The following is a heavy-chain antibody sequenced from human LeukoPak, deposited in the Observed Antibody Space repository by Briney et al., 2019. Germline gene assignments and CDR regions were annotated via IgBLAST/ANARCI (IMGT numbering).Heavy chain of an antibody. CDR3: ARVFWETVNTGYYSDF. V-gene: IGHV3-21*01. J-gene: IGHJ4*02. CDR2: ITSSSSHI. D-gene: IGHD3-22*01. Sequence: GGSLRLSCAASGFTFSSYAMSWVRQAPGKGLEWISSITSSSSHIFYADSVRGRFTISRDNANNALHLQMNSLRAEDTAVYYCARVFWETVNTGYYSDFWGQGTLVTVSS. CDR1: GFTFSSYA.